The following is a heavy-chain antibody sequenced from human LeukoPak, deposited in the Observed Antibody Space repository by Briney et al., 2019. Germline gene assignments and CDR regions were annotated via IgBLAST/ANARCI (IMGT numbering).Heavy chain of an antibody. Sequence: GGSLRLSCAASGYTFSSYSMNWVRQAPGKGLEWVSYISSSSSTIYYANSVKGRFTISRDNSKNTLYLQMNSLRAEDTAVYYCAKARLVVPAAMRGVTGWFDPWGQGTLVTVSS. CDR2: ISSSSSTI. CDR3: AKARLVVPAAMRGVTGWFDP. V-gene: IGHV3-48*01. J-gene: IGHJ5*02. D-gene: IGHD2-2*01. CDR1: GYTFSSYS.